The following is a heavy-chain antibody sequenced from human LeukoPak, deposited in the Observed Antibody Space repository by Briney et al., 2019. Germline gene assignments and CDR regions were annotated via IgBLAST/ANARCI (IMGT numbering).Heavy chain of an antibody. Sequence: ASVKVSCKASGGTFISYAISRVRQAPGQGLEWMGGIIPIFGTANYAQKFQGRVTITADESTSTAYMELSSLRSEDTAVYYCARDRWEHIVVVTTNYYYYGMDVWGQGTTVTVSS. J-gene: IGHJ6*02. D-gene: IGHD2-21*02. CDR2: IIPIFGTA. CDR1: GGTFISYA. V-gene: IGHV1-69*13. CDR3: ARDRWEHIVVVTTNYYYYGMDV.